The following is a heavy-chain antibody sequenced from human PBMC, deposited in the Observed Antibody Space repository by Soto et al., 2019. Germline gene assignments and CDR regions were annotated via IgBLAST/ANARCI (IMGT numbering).Heavy chain of an antibody. V-gene: IGHV6-1*01. CDR3: ARGEQYSGRIVVY. CDR2: TYYRSKWYY. D-gene: IGHD1-26*01. CDR1: GDSVSSNSAG. Sequence: SQTLSLTCAITGDSVSSNSAGWSWVRQSPSRGLEWLGRTYYRSKWYYEYAVSVRGRITINPDTSKNQYSLQLNSVTPEDTAVYFCARGEQYSGRIVVYWGQGTLVTVSS. J-gene: IGHJ4*01.